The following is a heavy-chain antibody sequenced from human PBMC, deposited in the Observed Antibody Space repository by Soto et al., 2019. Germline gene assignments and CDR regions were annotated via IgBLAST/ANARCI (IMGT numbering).Heavy chain of an antibody. D-gene: IGHD2-2*01. CDR2: ISYDGSNK. Sequence: GGSLRLSCAASGFTFSSYGMHWVRQAPGKGLEWVAVISYDGSNKYYADSVKGRFTISRDNSKNALYLQMNSLRAEDTAVYYCAKDSWEKYCSSTSCLYYYYYGMDVWGQGTTVTVSS. CDR1: GFTFSSYG. CDR3: AKDSWEKYCSSTSCLYYYYYGMDV. V-gene: IGHV3-30*18. J-gene: IGHJ6*02.